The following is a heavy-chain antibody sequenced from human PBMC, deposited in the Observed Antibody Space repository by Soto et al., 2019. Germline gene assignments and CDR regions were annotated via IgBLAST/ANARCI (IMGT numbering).Heavy chain of an antibody. CDR1: GYTFTNYW. D-gene: IGHD1-7*01. CDR2: IYPGDSDT. CDR3: VRQGVNGVNWNYNYFDY. V-gene: IGHV5-51*01. Sequence: EVQLVQSGAEVKKPGESLKISCEGFGYTFTNYWIGWVRQMPGNGLEWMGNIYPGDSDTRYSPSFLGQVTISVDRSMDTAYLQWSSLLASDTAIYYCVRQGVNGVNWNYNYFDYWGQGTLVTVSS. J-gene: IGHJ4*02.